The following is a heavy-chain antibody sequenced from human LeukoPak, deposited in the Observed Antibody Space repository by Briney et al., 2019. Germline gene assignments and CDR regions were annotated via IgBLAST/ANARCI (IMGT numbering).Heavy chain of an antibody. CDR2: IYTSGST. CDR3: AHSSYSGSYSLAMVDY. Sequence: SETLSLTCTVSGGSISSYYWSWIRQPPGKGLEWIGRIYTSGSTNYNPSLKSRVTISVDTSKNQFSLKLSSVTAADTAVYYCAHSSYSGSYSLAMVDYWGQGTLVTVSS. CDR1: GGSISSYY. V-gene: IGHV4-4*08. J-gene: IGHJ4*02. D-gene: IGHD1-26*01.